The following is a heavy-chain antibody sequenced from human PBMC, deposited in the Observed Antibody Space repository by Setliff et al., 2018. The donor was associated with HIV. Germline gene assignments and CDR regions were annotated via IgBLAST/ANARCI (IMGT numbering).Heavy chain of an antibody. J-gene: IGHJ4*02. D-gene: IGHD3-22*01. CDR3: VRVGPWYYGRSGYLASWDY. Sequence: SVKVSCKASGFTFNHYALSWVRQAPGQRPEWMGGTIPMSDIPNYAQNFQGRGTITADHSTTTTYMELSSLSSEDTAVYYCVRVGPWYYGRSGYLASWDYWGQGTQVTVSS. V-gene: IGHV1-69*10. CDR1: GFTFNHYA. CDR2: TIPMSDIP.